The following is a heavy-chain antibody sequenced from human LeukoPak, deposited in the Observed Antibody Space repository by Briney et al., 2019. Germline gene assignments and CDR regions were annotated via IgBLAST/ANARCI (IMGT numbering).Heavy chain of an antibody. V-gene: IGHV3-48*03. CDR2: ISSSGSTI. Sequence: GGSLRLSCAASGFTFSSYEMNWVRQAPGKGLEWVSYISSSGSTIYYADSVKGRFTISRDNAKNSLYLQMNSLRAEDTAVYHCARDHLLPRPNAFDIWGQGTMVTVSS. J-gene: IGHJ3*02. CDR1: GFTFSSYE. D-gene: IGHD1-14*01. CDR3: ARDHLLPRPNAFDI.